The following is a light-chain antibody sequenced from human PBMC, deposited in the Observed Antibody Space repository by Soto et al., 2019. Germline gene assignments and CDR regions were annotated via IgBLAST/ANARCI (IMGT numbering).Light chain of an antibody. V-gene: IGKV1-27*01. CDR3: QKYSSVPL. CDR2: AAS. J-gene: IGKJ3*01. Sequence: DIPTTQSPSSLSASVGDRVTITCRASQGISNYIAWYQQKPGKAPKLLIYAASTLQSGVPSRFSGSGSGTDFTLTINSLQPEDVATYSCQKYSSVPLFGPGTKVDIK. CDR1: QGISNY.